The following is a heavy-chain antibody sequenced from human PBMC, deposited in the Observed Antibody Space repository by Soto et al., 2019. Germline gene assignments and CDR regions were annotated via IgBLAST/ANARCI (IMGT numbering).Heavy chain of an antibody. CDR3: AAAFLAAEIDF. J-gene: IGHJ4*01. D-gene: IGHD6-13*01. CDR2: ISNDGTNK. CDR1: GFTFSNCA. Sequence: GGSLRLSCAASGFTFSNCAMHWVRPAPGKGLEWVALISNDGTNKYYADPVKGRLTISRDNSKSILYLQMNSLRAEDTALYYCAAAFLAAEIDFWGHGTLVTVSS. V-gene: IGHV3-30-3*01.